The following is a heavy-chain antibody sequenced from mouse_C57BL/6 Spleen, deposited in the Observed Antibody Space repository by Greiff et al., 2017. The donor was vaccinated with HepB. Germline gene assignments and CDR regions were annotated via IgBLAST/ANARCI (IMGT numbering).Heavy chain of an antibody. D-gene: IGHD2-1*01. CDR1: GYTFTDYN. Sequence: VQLQQSGPELVKPGASVKIPCKASGYTFTDYNMDWVKQSHGKSLEWIGDINPNNGGTIYNQKFKGKATLTVDKSSSTAYMELRSLTSEDTAVYYCVRMYYGNYGDYAMDYWGQGTSVTVSS. CDR2: INPNNGGT. V-gene: IGHV1-18*01. J-gene: IGHJ4*01. CDR3: VRMYYGNYGDYAMDY.